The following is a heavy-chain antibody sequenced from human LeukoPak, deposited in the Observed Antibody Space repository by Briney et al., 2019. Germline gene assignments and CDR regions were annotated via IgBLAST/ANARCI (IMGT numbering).Heavy chain of an antibody. CDR2: IRDKANSYAT. D-gene: IGHD2-2*01. CDR1: GFTFSGSA. V-gene: IGHV3-73*01. J-gene: IGHJ4*02. Sequence: GGSLKLSCAASGFTFSGSAIHWVRQASGKGLEWVGRIRDKANSYATAYAASVKGRFTISRDNSKNTLYLQMNSLRAEDTAVYYCAKGFWLEGSTVPDYWGQGTLVTVSS. CDR3: AKGFWLEGSTVPDY.